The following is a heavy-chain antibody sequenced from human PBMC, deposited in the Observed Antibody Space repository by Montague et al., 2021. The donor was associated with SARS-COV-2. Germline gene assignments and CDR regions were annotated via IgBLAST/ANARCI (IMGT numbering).Heavy chain of an antibody. CDR1: GFTFSSYE. D-gene: IGHD3-9*01. J-gene: IGHJ4*02. V-gene: IGHV3-48*03. Sequence: SLRLSCAASGFTFSSYEMNWVHQAPGRGLEWVSYITSSSSTIYYADSVXGLFTISRDNAKNSLFLQMNSLRAEDTAVYYCARDLRDYDILTGYLWGQGTLVTVSS. CDR2: ITSSSSTI. CDR3: ARDLRDYDILTGYL.